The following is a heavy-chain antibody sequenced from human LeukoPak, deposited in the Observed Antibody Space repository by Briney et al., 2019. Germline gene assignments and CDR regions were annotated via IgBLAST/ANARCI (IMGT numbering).Heavy chain of an antibody. CDR1: GFTFSSYS. D-gene: IGHD5-12*01. J-gene: IGHJ6*01. V-gene: IGHV3-21*01. Sequence: GGSLRLSCAVSGFTFSSYSMNWVRQAPGKGLEWVASISSSSSYIYYADSVKGRFTISRDNAKNSLYLQMNSLRAEDTAVYYCAKDGGHEDYYGMDVWGQGTTVTVSS. CDR3: AKDGGHEDYYGMDV. CDR2: ISSSSSYI.